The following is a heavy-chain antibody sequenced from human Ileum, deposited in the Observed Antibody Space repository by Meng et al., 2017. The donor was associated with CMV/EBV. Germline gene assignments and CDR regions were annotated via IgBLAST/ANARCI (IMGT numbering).Heavy chain of an antibody. Sequence: VKVSCKASGYTFISYDVNWVRQAPGQGLEWMGWMNPNSGNTGSAQKFQGRVTMTRNTSISTAYMELSSLRSDDTAVYYCARALKCNSTTCYTKYYYGMDVWGQGTTVTVSS. J-gene: IGHJ6*02. CDR2: MNPNSGNT. CDR3: ARALKCNSTTCYTKYYYGMDV. V-gene: IGHV1-8*01. D-gene: IGHD2-2*02. CDR1: GYTFISYD.